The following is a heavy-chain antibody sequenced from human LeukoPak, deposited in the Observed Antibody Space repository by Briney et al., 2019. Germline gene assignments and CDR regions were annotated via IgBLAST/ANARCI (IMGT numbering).Heavy chain of an antibody. CDR3: GKGSSTSGCPDY. V-gene: IGHV3-30*02. Sequence: EGSLRLSCAASGFTFNSYGMHWVRQAPGKGLDWVAFIRYDGSIKHYADSVKGRFTISRDNSKNTLFLQMNGLRPEDTAVYYCGKGSSTSGCPDYWGQGTLVTVSS. D-gene: IGHD6-19*01. CDR2: IRYDGSIK. CDR1: GFTFNSYG. J-gene: IGHJ4*02.